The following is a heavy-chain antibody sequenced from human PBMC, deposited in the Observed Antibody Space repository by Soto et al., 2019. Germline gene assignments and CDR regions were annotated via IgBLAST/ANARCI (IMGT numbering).Heavy chain of an antibody. CDR2: IIPIFGTA. CDR3: ARDRLNYYDSSGYFSPSSQHGMDV. Sequence: QVQLVQSGAEVKKPGSSVKVSCKGSGGTFSSYAISWVRQAPGQGLEWMGGIIPIFGTANYAQKFQGRVKITADKSTSTAYMELSSLRSEDTAVCYCARDRLNYYDSSGYFSPSSQHGMDVWGQGTTVTVSS. V-gene: IGHV1-69*06. J-gene: IGHJ6*02. CDR1: GGTFSSYA. D-gene: IGHD3-22*01.